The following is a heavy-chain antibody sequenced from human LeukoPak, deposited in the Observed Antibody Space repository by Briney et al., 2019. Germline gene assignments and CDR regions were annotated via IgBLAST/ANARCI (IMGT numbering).Heavy chain of an antibody. CDR1: GYSFTSYW. D-gene: IGHD5-18*01. CDR2: IYPGDSDT. Sequence: KPGESLKISCKGSGYSFTSYWIGWVRQMPGKGLEWMGIIYPGDSDTRYSPSFQGQVTISADKSISTAYLQWSSLKASDTAVYYCAREGRGRLPRLNWFDPWGQGTLVTVSS. CDR3: AREGRGRLPRLNWFDP. J-gene: IGHJ5*02. V-gene: IGHV5-51*03.